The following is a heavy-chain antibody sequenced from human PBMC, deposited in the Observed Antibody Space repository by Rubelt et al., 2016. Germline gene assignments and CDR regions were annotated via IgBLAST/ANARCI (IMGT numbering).Heavy chain of an antibody. D-gene: IGHD3-22*01. V-gene: IGHV3-23*04. CDR2: IGGSGDTT. J-gene: IGHJ4*02. CDR3: ARDGDDTVDLDF. CDR1: GFIFSSYS. Sequence: EVQLVESGGGLVQPGGSRRLSCAASGFIFSSYSMSWVRQAPGKGLEWVSGIGGSGDTTYYADSVKGRFTISRDNSKNTVDLQRNSLRDEDTAVYYCARDGDDTVDLDFWGQGTLVTVSS.